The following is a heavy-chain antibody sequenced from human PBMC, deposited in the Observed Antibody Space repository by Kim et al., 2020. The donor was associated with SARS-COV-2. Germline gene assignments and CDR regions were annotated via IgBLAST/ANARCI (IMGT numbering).Heavy chain of an antibody. J-gene: IGHJ4*02. CDR1: GFTFSINA. D-gene: IGHD3-10*01. CDR3: AKNLPATGSYNDY. CDR2: ITGSGDRT. Sequence: GGSLRLSCAASGFTFSINAMTWIRQAPGKGLDWVSTITGSGDRTYYPDSVKGRFTISRDNSKNTLYLQMNSLRAEDTAVYYCAKNLPATGSYNDYWGQGTLVTVSS. V-gene: IGHV3-23*01.